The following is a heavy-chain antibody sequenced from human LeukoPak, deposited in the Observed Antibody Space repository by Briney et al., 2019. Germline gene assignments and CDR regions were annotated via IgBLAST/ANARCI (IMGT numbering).Heavy chain of an antibody. CDR1: GYTFTGYY. Sequence: ASVKVSCKASGYTFTGYYMHWVRQAPGQGLEWMGWINPNSGGTNYAQKFQGRVTMTRDTSISTAYMELSRLRSDDTAVYYCARERIAVAVHNWFDPWGQGTLVTVSS. CDR2: INPNSGGT. D-gene: IGHD6-19*01. V-gene: IGHV1-2*02. CDR3: ARERIAVAVHNWFDP. J-gene: IGHJ5*02.